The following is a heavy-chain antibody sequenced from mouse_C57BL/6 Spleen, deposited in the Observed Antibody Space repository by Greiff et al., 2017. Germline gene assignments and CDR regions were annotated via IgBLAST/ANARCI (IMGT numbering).Heavy chain of an antibody. CDR2: IYPGDGDT. CDR1: GYAFRSYW. Sequence: VQLQQSGAELVKPGASVKISCKASGYAFRSYWMNWVKQRPGQGLEWIGQIYPGDGDTNYNGKFKGKATLTADTSSSTAYMQLSSLTSENSAVYYCTRWDYGYHFDYWGQGTTLTVSS. J-gene: IGHJ2*01. D-gene: IGHD2-14*01. V-gene: IGHV1-80*01. CDR3: TRWDYGYHFDY.